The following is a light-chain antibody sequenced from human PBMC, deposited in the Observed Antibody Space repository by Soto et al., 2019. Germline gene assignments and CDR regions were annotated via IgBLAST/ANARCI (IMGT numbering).Light chain of an antibody. CDR3: QQYNNWPRT. Sequence: EIVLTQSPATLSLSPGERATLSCRASQSVSIRVAWYQQRPGQAPRLLIFDASTRATGIPARFSGSGSGTEFTLTISSLQAEDFAIYYCQQYNNWPRTFGQGTTVDIK. CDR2: DAS. J-gene: IGKJ1*01. V-gene: IGKV3-15*01. CDR1: QSVSIR.